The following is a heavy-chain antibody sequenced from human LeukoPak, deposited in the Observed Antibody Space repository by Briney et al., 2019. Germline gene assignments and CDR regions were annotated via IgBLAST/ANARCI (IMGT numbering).Heavy chain of an antibody. CDR1: GVSINTCCYY. CDR3: ARAGGAIFGVVIDSHFDY. V-gene: IGHV4-61*01. J-gene: IGHJ4*02. CDR2: KYYSGST. D-gene: IGHD3-3*02. Sequence: PSETLSLTCDVSGVSINTCCYYWTWIRQPPGKGLEWIGYKYYSGSTRYNSSLRSRLTISLDSSKNQFSLRLTSVTAADTAVYYCARAGGAIFGVVIDSHFDYWGQGILVSVSS.